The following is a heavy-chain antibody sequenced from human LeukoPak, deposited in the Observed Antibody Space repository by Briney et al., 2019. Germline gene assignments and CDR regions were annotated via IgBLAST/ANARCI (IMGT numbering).Heavy chain of an antibody. CDR1: GFTFSSYA. CDR3: ARTYYYDSSGYSNPGGY. CDR2: ISYDGSNK. Sequence: GRSLRLSCAASGFTFSSYAMHRVRQAPGKGLEWVALISYDGSNKYYADSVKGRFTISRDNSKNTLCLQMNSLRAEDTAVYYCARTYYYDSSGYSNPGGYWGQGTLVTVSS. V-gene: IGHV3-30-3*01. D-gene: IGHD3-22*01. J-gene: IGHJ4*02.